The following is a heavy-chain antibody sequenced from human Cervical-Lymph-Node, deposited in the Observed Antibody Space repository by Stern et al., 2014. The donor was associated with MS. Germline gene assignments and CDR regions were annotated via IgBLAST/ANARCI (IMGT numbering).Heavy chain of an antibody. CDR3: ARGSGTAYDLRGDY. CDR2: INPNSGGT. D-gene: IGHD3-3*01. J-gene: IGHJ4*01. CDR1: GYIFTDYY. Sequence: QVQLVQSGAEAKAPGASMKVSCRASGYIFTDYYLHWVRQAPGQGLEWLGWINPNSGGTKYAQNFQGRVTMTRDTSISTAYMELRWLGYADTAVYYCARGSGTAYDLRGDYWGQGTLVTVSS. V-gene: IGHV1-2*02.